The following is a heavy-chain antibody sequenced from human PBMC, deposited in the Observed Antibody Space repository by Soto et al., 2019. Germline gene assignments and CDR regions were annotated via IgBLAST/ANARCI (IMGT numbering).Heavy chain of an antibody. J-gene: IGHJ4*02. Sequence: QVQLVESGGGVVQPGRSLRLSCAASGFTFSSYGMHWVRQAPGKGLEWVAVIWYDGSNKYYADSVKGRFTISRDNSKNTLYLQMNSLRAEDTAVYYCAREGDTAMVTLDYGGQGTLVTVSS. CDR1: GFTFSSYG. V-gene: IGHV3-33*01. CDR3: AREGDTAMVTLDY. D-gene: IGHD5-18*01. CDR2: IWYDGSNK.